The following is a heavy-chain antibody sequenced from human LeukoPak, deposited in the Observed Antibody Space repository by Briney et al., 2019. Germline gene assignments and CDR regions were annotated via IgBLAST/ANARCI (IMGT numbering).Heavy chain of an antibody. CDR1: GGSFSGYY. V-gene: IGHV4-34*01. CDR2: INHRGGT. D-gene: IGHD6-19*01. Sequence: SETLSLTCAVFGGSFSGYYWSWIRQPPGRGLEWIGEINHRGGTNYNPSLKSRVSISVDTSKNQFSLNLRSVTAADTAVYYCVRELAVARAAFDMWGQGTMVTVSS. J-gene: IGHJ3*02. CDR3: VRELAVARAAFDM.